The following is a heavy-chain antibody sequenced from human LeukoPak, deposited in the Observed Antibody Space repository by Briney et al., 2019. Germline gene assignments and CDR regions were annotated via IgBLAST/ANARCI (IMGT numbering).Heavy chain of an antibody. D-gene: IGHD6-13*01. CDR3: AREIGAAASASDP. V-gene: IGHV4-39*07. CDR1: GGSISTSSYY. Sequence: PSETLSLTCTVSGGSISTSSYYWGWIRQPPGKGLEWIGSIYHSGSTYYNPSLKSRVTISVDTSKNQFSLKLSSVTAADTAVYYCAREIGAAASASDPWGQGTLVTVSS. J-gene: IGHJ5*02. CDR2: IYHSGST.